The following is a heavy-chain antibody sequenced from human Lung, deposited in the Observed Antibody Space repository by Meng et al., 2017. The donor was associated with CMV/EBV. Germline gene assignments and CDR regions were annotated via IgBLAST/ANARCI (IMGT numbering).Heavy chain of an antibody. V-gene: IGHV3-21*01. Sequence: ESXKISXAASGFTFSSYSMNWVRQAPGKGLEWVSSISSSSSYIYYADSVKGRFTISRDNAKNSLYLQMNGLRAEDTAVYYCARGGLIAARNDYWGQGTLVTVSS. CDR2: ISSSSSYI. J-gene: IGHJ4*02. CDR3: ARGGLIAARNDY. D-gene: IGHD6-6*01. CDR1: GFTFSSYS.